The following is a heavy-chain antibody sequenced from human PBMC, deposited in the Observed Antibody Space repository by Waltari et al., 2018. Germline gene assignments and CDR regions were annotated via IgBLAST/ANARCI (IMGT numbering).Heavy chain of an antibody. CDR2: MNEDGSEK. J-gene: IGHJ4*02. Sequence: EVQLVESGGDLVQPGGSLRLSCAASEFPFTTYWMSWVRQAPGKGLERVANMNEDGSEKYYVDSVKGRFTISRDNAKNSLYLQMNSLRAEDTAVYYCVRDDSSGHYYFDYWGQGTLVTVSS. V-gene: IGHV3-7*03. D-gene: IGHD3-22*01. CDR3: VRDDSSGHYYFDY. CDR1: EFPFTTYW.